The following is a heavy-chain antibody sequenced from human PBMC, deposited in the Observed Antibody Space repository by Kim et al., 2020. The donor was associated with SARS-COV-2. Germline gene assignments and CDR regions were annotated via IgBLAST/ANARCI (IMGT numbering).Heavy chain of an antibody. CDR1: GFTFTSSA. CDR2: IVVGSGNT. J-gene: IGHJ6*02. Sequence: SVKVSCKASGFTFTSSAVQWVRQARGQRLEWIGWIVVGSGNTNYAQKFQERVTITRDMSTSTAYMELSSLRSEDTAVYYCAADYGWLQTYYYYYYGMDVWGQGTTVTVSS. V-gene: IGHV1-58*01. CDR3: AADYGWLQTYYYYYYGMDV. D-gene: IGHD5-12*01.